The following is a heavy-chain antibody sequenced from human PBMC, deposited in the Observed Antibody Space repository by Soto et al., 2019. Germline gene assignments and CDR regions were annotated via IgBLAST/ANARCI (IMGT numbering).Heavy chain of an antibody. CDR1: GGSISSYY. CDR3: ARLFGYSGYVHFDY. V-gene: IGHV4-59*08. D-gene: IGHD5-12*01. Sequence: SETLSLTCTVSGGSISSYYWSWIRQPPGKGLEWIGYIYYSGSTNYNPSLKSRVTISVDTSKNQFSLKLSSVTAADTAVYYCARLFGYSGYVHFDYWGQGTLVTVSS. CDR2: IYYSGST. J-gene: IGHJ4*02.